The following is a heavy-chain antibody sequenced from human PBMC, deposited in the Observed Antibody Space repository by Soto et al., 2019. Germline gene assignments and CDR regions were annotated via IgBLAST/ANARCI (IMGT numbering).Heavy chain of an antibody. D-gene: IGHD3-22*01. CDR1: GYTFDIYG. Sequence: QVQLVQSGGEVRKPGASVKVSCKASGYTFDIYGISWVRQVPGQGPEWMGWISADNGDTKYAQKFQDRVIMTTDTSTSTAYMELRSLRSDDTAVYFCARDRSYYYESSGSPFDYLGQGTLVSVSS. V-gene: IGHV1-18*01. CDR2: ISADNGDT. J-gene: IGHJ4*02. CDR3: ARDRSYYYESSGSPFDY.